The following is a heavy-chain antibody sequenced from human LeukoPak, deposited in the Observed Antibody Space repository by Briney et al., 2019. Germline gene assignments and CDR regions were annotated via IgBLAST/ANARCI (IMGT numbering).Heavy chain of an antibody. CDR3: ARDLGYCSGGSCYTVFDY. J-gene: IGHJ4*02. D-gene: IGHD2-15*01. CDR2: ISSSSTI. Sequence: GGSLRLSCAASGFTFSNYGMNWVRQAPGKGLEWVSYISSSSTIYYADYLKGRFTISRDNAKNSLYLQMNSLRAEDTAVYYCARDLGYCSGGSCYTVFDYWGQGTLVTVSS. CDR1: GFTFSNYG. V-gene: IGHV3-48*01.